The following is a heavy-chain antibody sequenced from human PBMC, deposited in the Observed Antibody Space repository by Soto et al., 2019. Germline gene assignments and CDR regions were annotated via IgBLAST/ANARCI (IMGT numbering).Heavy chain of an antibody. CDR3: ARGNNRGATTLGYYYYYYMDV. CDR1: GYTLTSYD. J-gene: IGHJ6*03. CDR2: MNPNSGNT. Sequence: ASVKVSCKASGYTLTSYDINWVRQATGQGLEWMGWMNPNSGNTGYAQKFQGRVTMTRNTSISTAYMELSSLRSEDTAVYYCARGNNRGATTLGYYYYYYMDVWGKGTTVTVSS. D-gene: IGHD5-12*01. V-gene: IGHV1-8*01.